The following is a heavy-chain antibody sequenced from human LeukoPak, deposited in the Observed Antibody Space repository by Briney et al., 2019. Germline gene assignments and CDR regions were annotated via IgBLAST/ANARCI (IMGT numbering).Heavy chain of an antibody. J-gene: IGHJ6*04. CDR1: GYTLSEIS. D-gene: IGHD2-2*01. V-gene: IGHV1-24*01. CDR2: FDPEDGET. Sequence: GASVKVSCKVSGYTLSEISMHWVRQVPGKGLEWMGGFDPEDGETIYAQNFQGRVTMTEDTSTDTAYMELSSLRSEDSAVYYCATDFSYCSSNSCPLGVWGRGTTVTVSS. CDR3: ATDFSYCSSNSCPLGV.